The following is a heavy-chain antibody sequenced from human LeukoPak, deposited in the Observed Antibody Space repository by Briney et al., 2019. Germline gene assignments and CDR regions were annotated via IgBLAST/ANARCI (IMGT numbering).Heavy chain of an antibody. CDR3: ARSGSDYYDSSGYYSFER. Sequence: GGSLRLSCAASGFTFRNYGMHWVRQAPGEGLEWVAVIWYDGSNKYYADSVEGRFTISRDNSKNTLYLQMNSLRAEDTAVYYCARSGSDYYDSSGYYSFERWGQGTLVTVSS. CDR2: IWYDGSNK. J-gene: IGHJ4*02. D-gene: IGHD3-22*01. V-gene: IGHV3-33*08. CDR1: GFTFRNYG.